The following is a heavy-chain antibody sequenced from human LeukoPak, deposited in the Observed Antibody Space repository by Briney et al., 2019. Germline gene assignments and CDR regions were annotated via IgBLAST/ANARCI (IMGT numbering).Heavy chain of an antibody. CDR1: GYTFTSYG. D-gene: IGHD6-19*01. J-gene: IGHJ4*02. Sequence: ASVKVSCTASGYTFTSYGISWVRQAPGQGLEGMGWISAYNGNTNYAQKLQGRVTMTTDTSTSTAYMELRSLRSDDTAVYYCARGIAVAGTGYYFDYWGQGTLVTVSS. V-gene: IGHV1-18*01. CDR3: ARGIAVAGTGYYFDY. CDR2: ISAYNGNT.